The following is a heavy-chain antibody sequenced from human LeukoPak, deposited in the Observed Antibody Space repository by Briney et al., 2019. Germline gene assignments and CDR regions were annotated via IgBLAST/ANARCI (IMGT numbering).Heavy chain of an antibody. Sequence: PSETLSLTCTVSGGSINSSSYYWGCIRQPPGKGLEWIGSIYYSGSTYYNPSLKSRVTISVDTSKNQFSLKLSSVTAADTAVYYCARVGMEPDYWGQGTLVTVSS. V-gene: IGHV4-39*01. CDR3: ARVGMEPDY. CDR1: GGSINSSSYY. J-gene: IGHJ4*02. D-gene: IGHD1-26*01. CDR2: IYYSGST.